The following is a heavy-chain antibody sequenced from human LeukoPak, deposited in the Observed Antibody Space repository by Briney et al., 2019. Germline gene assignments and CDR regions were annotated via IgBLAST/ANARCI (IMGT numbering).Heavy chain of an antibody. Sequence: ASVKASCKASGGTFSSYAISWVRQAPGQGLEWMGIINPSGGSTSYAQKFQGRVTMTRDMSTSTDYMELSSLRSEDTAVYYCARGRWENVLRYFDWSYYYYYYMDVWGKGTTVTISS. D-gene: IGHD3-9*01. CDR3: ARGRWENVLRYFDWSYYYYYYMDV. CDR2: INPSGGST. J-gene: IGHJ6*03. V-gene: IGHV1-46*01. CDR1: GGTFSSYA.